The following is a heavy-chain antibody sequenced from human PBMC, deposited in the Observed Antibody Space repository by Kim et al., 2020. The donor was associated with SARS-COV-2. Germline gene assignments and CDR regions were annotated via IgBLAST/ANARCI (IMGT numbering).Heavy chain of an antibody. CDR2: IYYSGST. CDR3: ARLDYYGSGTLRWFDP. V-gene: IGHV4-39*01. D-gene: IGHD3-10*01. CDR1: GGSISSSSYY. J-gene: IGHJ5*02. Sequence: SETLSLTCTVSGGSISSSSYYWGWIRQPPGKGLEWIGSIYYSGSTYYNPSLKSRVTISVDTSKNQFSLKLGSVTAADTAVYYCARLDYYGSGTLRWFDPWGQGTPVTVSS.